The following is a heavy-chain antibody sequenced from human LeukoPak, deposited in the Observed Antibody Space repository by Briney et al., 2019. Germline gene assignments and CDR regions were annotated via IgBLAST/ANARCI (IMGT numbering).Heavy chain of an antibody. CDR3: AKARVGAIHYDYYMDV. CDR1: GFTFSNYD. CDR2: ISNSGGST. D-gene: IGHD1-26*01. V-gene: IGHV3-23*01. J-gene: IGHJ6*03. Sequence: GGSLRLSCAVSGFTFSNYDMSWVRQAPGKGLEWVSGISNSGGSTYYADSVKGRFTISRDNSKNTLYLQMSSLRAEDTAVYYCAKARVGAIHYDYYMDVWGKGTTVTISS.